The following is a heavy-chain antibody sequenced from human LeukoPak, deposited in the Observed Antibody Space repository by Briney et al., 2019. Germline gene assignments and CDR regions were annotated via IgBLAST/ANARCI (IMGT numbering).Heavy chain of an antibody. CDR3: ARVGIYDSSGYCDY. J-gene: IGHJ4*02. V-gene: IGHV1-69*06. CDR1: GYSFTSYG. D-gene: IGHD3-22*01. CDR2: IIPIFGTA. Sequence: SVKVSCKASGYSFTSYGLSWVRQAPGQGLEWMGGIIPIFGTANYAQKFQGRVTITADKSTSTAYMELSSLRSEDTAVYYCARVGIYDSSGYCDYWGQGTLVTVSS.